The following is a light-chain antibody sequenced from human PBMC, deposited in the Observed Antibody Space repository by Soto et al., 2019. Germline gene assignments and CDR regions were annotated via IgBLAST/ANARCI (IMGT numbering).Light chain of an antibody. V-gene: IGKV3-15*01. J-gene: IGKJ1*01. Sequence: EIVMTQSPATLSVSPGXXXXXXXXASQSVNSNLAWYQQKPGQAPRXLXXXXSTXAXXIXARFSGSGSGTEFALTISSLQSEDSAVYYCQQYNNWPAFGQGTKVDIK. CDR1: QSVNSN. CDR3: QQYNNWPA. CDR2: XXS.